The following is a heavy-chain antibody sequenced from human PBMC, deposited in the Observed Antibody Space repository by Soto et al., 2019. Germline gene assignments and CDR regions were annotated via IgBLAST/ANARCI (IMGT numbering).Heavy chain of an antibody. CDR3: AKDRGSLYTSSSPLDF. V-gene: IGHV3-23*01. CDR2: ISASGGST. D-gene: IGHD6-6*01. J-gene: IGHJ4*02. Sequence: PGGSLRLSCAASGFTFTNYAMTWVRQAPGKGLEWVSGISASGGSTYYADSVKGRFTISRDNSKNPLYLQMNSLRAEDTALYYCAKDRGSLYTSSSPLDFWGQGTLVTVS. CDR1: GFTFTNYA.